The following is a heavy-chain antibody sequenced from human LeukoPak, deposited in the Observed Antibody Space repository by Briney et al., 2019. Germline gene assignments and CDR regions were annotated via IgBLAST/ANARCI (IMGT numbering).Heavy chain of an antibody. J-gene: IGHJ3*02. Sequence: ASVKVSCKASGYTFTSCGISWVRQAPGQGLEWMGWISAYNGNTNYAQKLQGRVTMTTDTSTSTAYMELRSLRSDDTAVYYCARDQNYYDSVREFDIWGQGTMVTVSS. CDR2: ISAYNGNT. V-gene: IGHV1-18*01. CDR3: ARDQNYYDSVREFDI. CDR1: GYTFTSCG. D-gene: IGHD3-22*01.